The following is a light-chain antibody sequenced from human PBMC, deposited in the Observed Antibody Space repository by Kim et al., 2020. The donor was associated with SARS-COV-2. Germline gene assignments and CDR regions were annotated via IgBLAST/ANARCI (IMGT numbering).Light chain of an antibody. CDR2: AAS. CDR1: QDVSSW. Sequence: DIQMTQSPSSVSASVGDRVTITYRASQDVSSWLAWYQHKPGKAPRLLIYAASSLQSGVPPRFSGSGSGTDFTLTISSLLPEVFATYYCLQANSFPLTFGGGTKLEI. V-gene: IGKV1-12*01. CDR3: LQANSFPLT. J-gene: IGKJ4*01.